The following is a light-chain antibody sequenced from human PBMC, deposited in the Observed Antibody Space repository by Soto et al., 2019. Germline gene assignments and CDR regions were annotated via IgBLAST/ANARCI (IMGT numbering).Light chain of an antibody. CDR1: SSDVGGYNY. CDR2: EGS. CDR3: SSYAGSYTV. V-gene: IGLV2-8*01. Sequence: QSALTQPPSASGSPGQSVTISCTGTSSDVGGYNYVSWYQQHPGKAPKLMIYEGSKRPSGVPDRFSGSKSGNTASLTVSGLQAEDEADYYCSSYAGSYTVFGGGTKLTVL. J-gene: IGLJ2*01.